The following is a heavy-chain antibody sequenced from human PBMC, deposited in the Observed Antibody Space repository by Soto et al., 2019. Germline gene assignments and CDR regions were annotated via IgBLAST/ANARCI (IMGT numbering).Heavy chain of an antibody. D-gene: IGHD1-26*01. CDR1: GGSFSGYY. Sequence: SETLSLTCAVYGGSFSGYYWSWIRQPPGKGLEWIGEINHSGSTNYNPSLKSRVTISVDTSKNQFSLKLSSVTAADTAVYYCARDNRSIVGATTYYYYGMDVWGQGTTVTVSS. J-gene: IGHJ6*02. V-gene: IGHV4-34*01. CDR3: ARDNRSIVGATTYYYYGMDV. CDR2: INHSGST.